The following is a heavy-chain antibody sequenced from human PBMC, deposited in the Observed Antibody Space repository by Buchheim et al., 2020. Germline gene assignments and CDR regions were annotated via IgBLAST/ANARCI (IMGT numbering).Heavy chain of an antibody. CDR1: GGPFSGYY. J-gene: IGHJ4*02. V-gene: IGHV4-34*01. D-gene: IGHD3-22*01. CDR3: ARGPKYYYDSSGYYKFDY. Sequence: QVQLQQWGAGLLKPSETLSLTCAVYGGPFSGYYWSWIRQSPGKGLEWIGEVNHSGTTKYNPSFKSRVNISVDTSKNQFSLNLNSVTAADTAVYYCARGPKYYYDSSGYYKFDYWGQGIL. CDR2: VNHSGTT.